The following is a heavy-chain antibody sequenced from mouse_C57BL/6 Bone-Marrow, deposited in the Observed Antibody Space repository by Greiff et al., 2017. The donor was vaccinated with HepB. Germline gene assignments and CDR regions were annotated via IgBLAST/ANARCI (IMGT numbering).Heavy chain of an antibody. V-gene: IGHV1-69*01. CDR1: GYTFTSYW. J-gene: IGHJ2*01. Sequence: VKLQQPGAELVMPGASVKLSCKASGYTFTSYWMHWVKQRPGQGLEWIGEIDPSDSYTNYNQKFKGKSTLTVDKSSSTAYMQLSSLTSEDSAVYYCARKRGTAQASRPHFDYWGQGTTLTVSS. CDR2: IDPSDSYT. D-gene: IGHD3-2*02. CDR3: ARKRGTAQASRPHFDY.